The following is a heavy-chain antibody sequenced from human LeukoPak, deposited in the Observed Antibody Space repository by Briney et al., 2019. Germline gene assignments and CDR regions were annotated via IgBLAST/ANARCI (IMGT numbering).Heavy chain of an antibody. Sequence: ASVKVSCKASGYTFTSYDINWVRQATGQGLEWMGWMNPNSGNTGYAQKFQGRVTMTRNTSISTAYMELSSLRSEDTAVYYCAKGEWELPELDWTWGQGTLVTVSS. CDR1: GYTFTSYD. CDR3: AKGEWELPELDWT. CDR2: MNPNSGNT. D-gene: IGHD1-26*01. V-gene: IGHV1-8*01. J-gene: IGHJ5*02.